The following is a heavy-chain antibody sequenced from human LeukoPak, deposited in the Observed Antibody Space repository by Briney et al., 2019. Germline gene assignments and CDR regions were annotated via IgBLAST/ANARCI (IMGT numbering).Heavy chain of an antibody. CDR2: IYPADSDT. V-gene: IGHV5-51*01. D-gene: IGHD3-10*01. CDR1: GYSFDNYW. CDR3: ARHTSALSHDF. J-gene: IGHJ4*02. Sequence: GESLKISWQGSGYSFDNYWIAWVRQMPGKGLELMGVIYPADSDTKYSPSLQGQVTISADKSINTAYMQWSSLKASDTAIYYCARHTSALSHDFWGQGTLVTVS.